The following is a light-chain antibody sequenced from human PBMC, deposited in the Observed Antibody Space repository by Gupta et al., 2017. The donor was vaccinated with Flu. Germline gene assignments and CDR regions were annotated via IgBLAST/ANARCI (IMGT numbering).Light chain of an antibody. CDR3: QRFNNWPPYT. J-gene: IGKJ2*01. CDR2: GAS. CDR1: QSVRSN. V-gene: IGKV3-15*01. Sequence: EIVMTQSPATLSVSPGERATLSCRASQSVRSNLAWYQQKPGQAPRLLIYGASNRATGIPARFSGSGSGTEFTLTISSLQPEDCAVYYCQRFNNWPPYTFGQGTKLEIK.